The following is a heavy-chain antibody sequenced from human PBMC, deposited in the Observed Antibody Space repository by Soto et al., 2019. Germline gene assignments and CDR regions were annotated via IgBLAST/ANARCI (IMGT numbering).Heavy chain of an antibody. V-gene: IGHV1-69*13. Sequence: GASVKVSCKASGGTFSSYAISWVRQAPGQGLEWMGGIIPIFGTANYAQKFQGRVTITADESTSTAYMELSSLRSEDTAVYYCASLTGSLVYYYYYGMDDWGQGTTVTVSS. CDR3: ASLTGSLVYYYYYGMDD. CDR1: GGTFSSYA. J-gene: IGHJ6*02. CDR2: IIPIFGTA. D-gene: IGHD3-9*01.